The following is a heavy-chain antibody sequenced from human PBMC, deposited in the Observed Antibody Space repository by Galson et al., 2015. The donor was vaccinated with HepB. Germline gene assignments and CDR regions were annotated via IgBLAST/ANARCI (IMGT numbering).Heavy chain of an antibody. J-gene: IGHJ4*02. Sequence: SLRLSCAASGFNFEDYAMSWVRQPPGRGLEWVGFIRSEAYDGTTDYAASVKGRFTISRDDSKRIVYLRMCGLKTEDTAIYYCARRSRIDGFSSDHWGQGTLVTVSS. CDR3: ARRSRIDGFSSDH. CDR2: IRSEAYDGTT. V-gene: IGHV3-49*04. CDR1: GFNFEDYA. D-gene: IGHD5-24*01.